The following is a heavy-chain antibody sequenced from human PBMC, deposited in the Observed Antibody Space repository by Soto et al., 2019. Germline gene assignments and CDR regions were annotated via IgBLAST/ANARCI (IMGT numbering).Heavy chain of an antibody. CDR2: ISGSGGST. J-gene: IGHJ3*02. D-gene: IGHD3-22*01. V-gene: IGHV3-23*01. Sequence: LSLTCAASGFTFSSYAMSWVRQAPGKGLEWVSAISGSGGSTYYADSVKGRFTISRDNSKNTLYLQMNSLRAEDTAVYYCAKEGDYYDSSGYYYDAFDIWGQGTMVTVSS. CDR3: AKEGDYYDSSGYYYDAFDI. CDR1: GFTFSSYA.